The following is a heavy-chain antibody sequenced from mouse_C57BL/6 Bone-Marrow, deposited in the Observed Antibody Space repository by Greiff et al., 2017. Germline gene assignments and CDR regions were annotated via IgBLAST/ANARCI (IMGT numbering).Heavy chain of an antibody. D-gene: IGHD1-1*01. V-gene: IGHV5-16*01. Sequence: EVQLVESEGGLVQPGSSMKLSCTASGFTFSDYYMAWVRQVPEKGLEWVANIKYDGSSTYYLDSLKSRFIISRDNAKNILYLKMSSLKSEDTATYYCTRVLIPTLFDYWGQGTALTVSS. CDR2: IKYDGSST. J-gene: IGHJ2*01. CDR3: TRVLIPTLFDY. CDR1: GFTFSDYY.